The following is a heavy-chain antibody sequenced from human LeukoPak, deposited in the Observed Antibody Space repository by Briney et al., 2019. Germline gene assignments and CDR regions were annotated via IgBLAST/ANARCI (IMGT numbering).Heavy chain of an antibody. V-gene: IGHV4-59*08. D-gene: IGHD5-18*01. CDR2: IYYSGST. CDR1: GGSISSYY. J-gene: IGHJ4*02. CDR3: ARTFLRGYSDY. Sequence: TSETLSLTCTVSGGSISSYYWSWIRQPPGKGLEWIGYIYYSGSTNYNPSLKSRVTISVDTSKNQFSLKLSSVTAADTAVYYCARTFLRGYSDYWGQGTLVTVSS.